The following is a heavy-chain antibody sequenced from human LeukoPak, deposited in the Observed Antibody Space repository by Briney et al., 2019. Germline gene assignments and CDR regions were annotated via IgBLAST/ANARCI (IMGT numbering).Heavy chain of an antibody. CDR2: INSDGSAT. CDR1: GFIFNTYW. CDR3: ARGTAGYHSSYFDY. Sequence: GGSLRLSCAASGFIFNTYWMHWVRQAPGKGLVWVSRINSDGSATAYADSVKGRFTISRDNAENTLYLQMNSLRAEDTAVYYCARGTAGYHSSYFDYWGQGTLVTVSS. D-gene: IGHD3-16*02. J-gene: IGHJ4*02. V-gene: IGHV3-74*01.